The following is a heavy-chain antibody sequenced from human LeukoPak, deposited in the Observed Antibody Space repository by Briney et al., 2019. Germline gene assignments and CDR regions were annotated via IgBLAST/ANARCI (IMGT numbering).Heavy chain of an antibody. D-gene: IGHD3-3*01. V-gene: IGHV3-48*03. CDR2: ISSSGSTV. CDR3: ARLGVTCPGY. CDR1: GFIFSSYE. Sequence: SGGSLRLSCAVSGFIFSSYEMNWVRQAPGKGLEWVSYISSSGSTVYYADSVKGRFTISRDNAKNSLFLQMNSLRAEDTAVYYCARLGVTCPGYWGQGTLVTVSS. J-gene: IGHJ4*02.